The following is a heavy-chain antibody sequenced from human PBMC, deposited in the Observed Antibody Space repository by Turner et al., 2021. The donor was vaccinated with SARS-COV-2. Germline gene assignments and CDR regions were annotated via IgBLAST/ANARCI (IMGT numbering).Heavy chain of an antibody. CDR1: GFTFSSFW. J-gene: IGHJ6*02. V-gene: IGHV3-7*01. CDR3: ARRRGMDV. Sequence: EVQLVESGGGLVQPGGSLRLSCAASGFTFSSFWMSWVRQGPGKGLEWVANIKEDGSEKYYVESVKGRFTISRDNAKNSVYLQMNSLRAEDTAVYYCARRRGMDVWGQGTTVTVSS. CDR2: IKEDGSEK.